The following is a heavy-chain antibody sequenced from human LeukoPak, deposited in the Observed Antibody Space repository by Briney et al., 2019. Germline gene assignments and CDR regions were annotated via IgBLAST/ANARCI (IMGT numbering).Heavy chain of an antibody. Sequence: GSLRLSCAASGFTFSSYAMSWVRQAPGKGLEWIGSIYYSGSTYYNPSLKSRVTILVDTSRNQFSLKLTSVTAADTAVYYCARGGIPDYWGQGILVTVSS. CDR1: GFTFSSYA. V-gene: IGHV4-38-2*01. D-gene: IGHD2-21*01. J-gene: IGHJ4*02. CDR2: IYYSGST. CDR3: ARGGIPDY.